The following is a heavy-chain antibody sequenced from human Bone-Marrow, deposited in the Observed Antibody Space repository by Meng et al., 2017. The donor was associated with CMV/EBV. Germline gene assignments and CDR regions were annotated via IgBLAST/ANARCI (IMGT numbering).Heavy chain of an antibody. D-gene: IGHD3-10*01. CDR2: INHSGST. CDR3: ARGFRYYPRYYGSGSSDNWFDP. J-gene: IGHJ5*02. CDR1: GGSCGGYY. V-gene: IGHV4-34*01. Sequence: VRLQQLGAGLLKPSETLSPTCAVHGGSCGGYYCSWIRQTPGKGLEWIGEINHSGSTNYNPSLKSRVTISVDTSKNQFSLKLSSVTAADTAVYYCARGFRYYPRYYGSGSSDNWFDPWGQGTLVTVSS.